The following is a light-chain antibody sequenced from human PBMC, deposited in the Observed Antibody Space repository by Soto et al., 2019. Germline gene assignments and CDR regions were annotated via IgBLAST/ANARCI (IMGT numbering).Light chain of an antibody. J-gene: IGLJ1*01. Sequence: QSVLTQPASVSGSPGQSITISCTGTSSDVGGYNYVSWYQQHPGKAPKLIIYEVSNRPSGVSNRFSGSKSGDTASLTISGLHAVDEADYYCSSYTSSSTLYVFGTGTKLTVL. CDR2: EVS. CDR3: SSYTSSSTLYV. V-gene: IGLV2-14*01. CDR1: SSDVGGYNY.